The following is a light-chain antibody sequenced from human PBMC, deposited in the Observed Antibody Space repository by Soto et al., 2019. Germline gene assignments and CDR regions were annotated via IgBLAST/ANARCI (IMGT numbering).Light chain of an antibody. V-gene: IGKV1-5*03. CDR1: QSISGS. J-gene: IGKJ1*01. Sequence: DIQMTQSPSTLSASVGDRVTITCRASQSISGSLAWYQQKPGKAPKLLIYEASNLKSGVPSRFSVSGSGKEYTLTISSLQPDDSASYYCQQYNGYWTFGQGTRVEIK. CDR2: EAS. CDR3: QQYNGYWT.